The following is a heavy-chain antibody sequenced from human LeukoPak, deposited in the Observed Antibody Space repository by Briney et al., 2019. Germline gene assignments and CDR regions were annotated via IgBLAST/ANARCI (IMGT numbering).Heavy chain of an antibody. D-gene: IGHD4-23*01. J-gene: IGHJ6*03. V-gene: IGHV3-49*03. CDR2: IRSKAYGGTT. Sequence: PGGSLRLSCTASGFTFGDYAMSWFRQAPGKGLEWVGFIRSKAYGGTTEYAASVKGRFTISRDDSKSIAYLQVNSLKTEDTAVYYCTRACLGGNGAGYYYYYMDVWGKGTTVTVSS. CDR3: TRACLGGNGAGYYYYYMDV. CDR1: GFTFGDYA.